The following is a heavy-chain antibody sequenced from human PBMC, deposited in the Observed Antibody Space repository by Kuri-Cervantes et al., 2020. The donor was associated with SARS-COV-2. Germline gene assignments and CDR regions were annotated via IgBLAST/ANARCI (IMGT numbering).Heavy chain of an antibody. J-gene: IGHJ3*02. CDR3: ANGGSGYYLHDAFDI. CDR1: GFTFGDYA. V-gene: IGHV3-49*03. D-gene: IGHD3-22*01. CDR2: IRSKAYGGTT. Sequence: GGSLRLSCTASGFTFGDYAMSWFRQAPGKGLEWVGFIRSKAYGGTTEYAASVKGRFTISRDDSKSIAYLQMNSLRAEDTAVYYCANGGSGYYLHDAFDIWGQGTMVTVSS.